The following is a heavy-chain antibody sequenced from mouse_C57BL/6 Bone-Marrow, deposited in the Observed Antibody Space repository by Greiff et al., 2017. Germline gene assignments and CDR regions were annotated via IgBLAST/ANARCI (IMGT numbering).Heavy chain of an antibody. CDR2: IDPSDSYT. J-gene: IGHJ3*01. CDR1: GYTFTSYW. V-gene: IGHV1-50*01. CDR3: SRERVLLRPFAY. Sequence: QVQLQQPGAELVKPGASVKLSCKASGYTFTSYWMQWVKQRPGQGLEWIGEIDPSDSYTNYNQKFKGKATLTVDTSSSTAYMQLSSLTSEDSAVYYCSRERVLLRPFAYWGRGTLVTVSA. D-gene: IGHD1-1*01.